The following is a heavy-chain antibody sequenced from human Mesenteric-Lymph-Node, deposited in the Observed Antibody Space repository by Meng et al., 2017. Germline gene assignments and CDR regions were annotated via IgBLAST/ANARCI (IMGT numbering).Heavy chain of an antibody. CDR1: GFTFSSYA. D-gene: IGHD2-15*01. Sequence: GESLKISCAASGFTFSSYAMSWVRQAPGKGLEWVSGISGSDDSTYYADSVKGRFTISRDNSKNTLYLQMNSLRAEDTAIYYCAKDLFVGLNVYYFDYWGQGTLVTVSS. CDR3: AKDLFVGLNVYYFDY. CDR2: ISGSDDST. V-gene: IGHV3-23*01. J-gene: IGHJ4*02.